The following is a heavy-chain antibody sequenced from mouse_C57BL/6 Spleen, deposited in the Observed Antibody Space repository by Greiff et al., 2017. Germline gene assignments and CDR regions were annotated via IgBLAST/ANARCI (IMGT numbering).Heavy chain of an antibody. CDR1: GFSLTSYA. J-gene: IGHJ2*01. V-gene: IGHV2-9-1*01. CDR3: AKLSQVVYFDY. D-gene: IGHD1-1*01. CDR2: IWPGGGT. Sequence: VQLQQPGPGLVAPSQSLSITCTVSGFSLTSYAISWVRQPPGKGLEWLGVIWPGGGTNYKSALKSRLSISKDNSKSQVFLKMNSLQTDDTARYYCAKLSQVVYFDYWGQGTTLTVSS.